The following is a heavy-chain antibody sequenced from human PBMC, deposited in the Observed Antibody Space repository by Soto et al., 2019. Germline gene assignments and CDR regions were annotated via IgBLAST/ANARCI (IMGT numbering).Heavy chain of an antibody. CDR2: ISGSGGST. CDR3: AKDAGLYYDFWSRYTRHHDY. J-gene: IGHJ4*02. V-gene: IGHV3-23*01. D-gene: IGHD3-3*01. CDR1: GFTFSSYA. Sequence: PGGSLRLSCSASGFTFSSYAMSWVRQAPGKGLEWVSAISGSGGSTYYADSVKGRFTISRDNSKNTLYLQMNSLRAEDTAVYYCAKDAGLYYDFWSRYTRHHDYWGQGALVTVSS.